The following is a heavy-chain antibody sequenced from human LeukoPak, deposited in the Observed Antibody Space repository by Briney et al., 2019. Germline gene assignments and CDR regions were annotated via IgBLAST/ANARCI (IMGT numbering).Heavy chain of an antibody. CDR1: GYAFTGYY. J-gene: IGHJ4*02. V-gene: IGHV1-2*02. CDR3: ARDERFCNGDNHYPDLGY. D-gene: IGHD2-15*01. CDR2: INPNTGAT. Sequence: ASVKVSCKASGYAFTGYYMFWVRQAPGPGLEWMGWINPNTGATKYAQNFQGRVTLTRDTSLRTTFMELSSLRSDDTAFYYCARDERFCNGDNHYPDLGYWGQGTLVTVSS.